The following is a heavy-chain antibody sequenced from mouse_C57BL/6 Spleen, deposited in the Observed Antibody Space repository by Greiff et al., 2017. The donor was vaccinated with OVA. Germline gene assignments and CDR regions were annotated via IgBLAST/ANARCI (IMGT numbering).Heavy chain of an antibody. V-gene: IGHV5-17*01. CDR2: ISSGSSTI. CDR3: ARLGTDYYAMDY. CDR1: GFTFSDYG. J-gene: IGHJ4*01. Sequence: EVMLVESGGGLVKPGGSLKLSCAASGFTFSDYGMHWVRQAPEKGLEWVAYISSGSSTIYYADTVKGRFTISRDNAKNTLFLQMTSLRSEDTAMYYCARLGTDYYAMDYWGQGTSGTVSS. D-gene: IGHD4-1*01.